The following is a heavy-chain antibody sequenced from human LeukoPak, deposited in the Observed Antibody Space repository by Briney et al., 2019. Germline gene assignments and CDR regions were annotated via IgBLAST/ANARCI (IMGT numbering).Heavy chain of an antibody. CDR2: ISGSGGST. V-gene: IGHV3-23*01. CDR3: AKDTSGWYPHCFDP. CDR1: RITFSSYA. Sequence: GGSLRLSCAASRITFSSYAMSWVRQGPGKGQEWVSTISGSGGSTYYAESVKGRFTISRDNSKNTLYLQMNSLRAEDTAVYYCAKDTSGWYPHCFDPWGQGTLVTVSS. J-gene: IGHJ5*02. D-gene: IGHD6-19*01.